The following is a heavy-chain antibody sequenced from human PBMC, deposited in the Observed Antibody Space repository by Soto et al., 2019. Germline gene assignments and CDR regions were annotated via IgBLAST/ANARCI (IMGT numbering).Heavy chain of an antibody. J-gene: IGHJ4*02. CDR1: GFIFSNYA. CDR3: AREVLWSRYFDY. CDR2: MSYDGTTK. Sequence: QVQLVESGGGVVQPGGSLRLSCAASGFIFSNYAMYWVRQAPGKGLEWVAFMSYDGTTKSYADSVKGRFTISRDNSQNTLYLQMNSLRPEDTGVYYCAREVLWSRYFDYWGQGTLVTVSS. D-gene: IGHD3-10*01. V-gene: IGHV3-30-3*01.